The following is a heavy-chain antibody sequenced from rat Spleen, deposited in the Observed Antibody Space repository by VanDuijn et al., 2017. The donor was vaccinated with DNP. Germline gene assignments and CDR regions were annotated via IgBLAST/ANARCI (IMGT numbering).Heavy chain of an antibody. Sequence: QVQLKESGPGLVQPSQTLSLTCTVSGFSLSDYSVHWVRQPPGKGLEWMGRIRANGITDYNSALKSRLSIRRDISKSQVFLKMSSLQTEDSARYFCIREGTVMTVGFLDFWGQGVMVTVSS. V-gene: IGHV2-19*01. J-gene: IGHJ2*01. CDR3: IREGTVMTVGFLDF. CDR2: IRANGIT. CDR1: GFSLSDYS. D-gene: IGHD1-8*01.